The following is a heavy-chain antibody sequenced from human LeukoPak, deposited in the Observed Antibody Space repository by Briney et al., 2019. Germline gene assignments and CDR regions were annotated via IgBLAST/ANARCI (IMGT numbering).Heavy chain of an antibody. J-gene: IGHJ4*02. CDR1: GFTFSSYA. CDR3: ARDSTYYYASGSSGPHYFDS. Sequence: PGGSLRLSCAASGFTFSSYAMHWVHQAAGRGREWVAVISYDGTITYYADSVKGRFTNSRDNPNNTLYLQLNSLRAEDPDIYYCARDSTYYYASGSSGPHYFDSWGQGTLVTVSS. V-gene: IGHV3-30*04. CDR2: ISYDGTIT. D-gene: IGHD3-10*01.